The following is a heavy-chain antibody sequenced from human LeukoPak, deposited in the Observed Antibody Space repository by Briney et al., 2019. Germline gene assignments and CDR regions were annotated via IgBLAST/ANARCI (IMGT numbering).Heavy chain of an antibody. J-gene: IGHJ4*02. CDR2: ISVYNGNT. D-gene: IGHD3-10*01. CDR3: ARAQTTGFGESIDY. V-gene: IGHV1-18*04. CDR1: GYTFTGYY. Sequence: GASVKVSCKASGYTFTGYYIHWVRQAPGQGLEWMGWISVYNGNTIYAEKLQGRVTVTTDTSTTTAYMELRSLRSDDTAVYYCARAQTTGFGESIDYWGQGTLVTVSS.